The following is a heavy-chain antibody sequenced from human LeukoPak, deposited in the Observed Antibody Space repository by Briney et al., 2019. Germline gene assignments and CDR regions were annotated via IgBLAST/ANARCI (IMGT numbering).Heavy chain of an antibody. CDR3: ARGAKDILGPVDY. D-gene: IGHD3-3*02. CDR2: IHPNSVVT. J-gene: IGHJ4*02. Sequence: ASVKVSCKASGYTFTDYYIHWVRQAPGQGLEWMGWIHPNSVVTNFEQKFQGRVTLTRDTSISTAYMELSWLRSDDTALYYCARGAKDILGPVDYWGQGTLVTVSS. V-gene: IGHV1-2*02. CDR1: GYTFTDYY.